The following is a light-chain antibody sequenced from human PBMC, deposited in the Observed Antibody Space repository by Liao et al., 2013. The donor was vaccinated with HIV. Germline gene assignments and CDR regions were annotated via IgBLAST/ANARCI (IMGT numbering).Light chain of an antibody. CDR3: QVWDSSSDQQV. CDR1: NVGSKY. J-gene: IGLJ2*01. CDR2: SNT. V-gene: IGLV3-21*04. Sequence: SYELTQSPSVSVAPGETARIACGGNNVGSKYVHWYQQKPGQAPVLVIFSNTDRPSGIPERFSGSNSGNTATLTISRVEAGDEADYYCQVWDSSSDQQVFGGGTKLTVL.